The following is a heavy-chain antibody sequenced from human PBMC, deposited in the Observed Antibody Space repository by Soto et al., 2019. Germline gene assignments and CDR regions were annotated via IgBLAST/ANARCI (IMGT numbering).Heavy chain of an antibody. Sequence: PGGSLRLSCAASGFTVSSKYMTWVRQAPGKGLEWVSLIQSGGTTYYADSVKGRFTISRDTSENTLHLQMDSLRVEDTVVYYCARDDVLCDGGRCYGIPLDFWGKGTTVTVSS. CDR1: GFTVSSKY. CDR2: IQSGGTT. D-gene: IGHD2-15*01. V-gene: IGHV3-66*01. J-gene: IGHJ6*04. CDR3: ARDDVLCDGGRCYGIPLDF.